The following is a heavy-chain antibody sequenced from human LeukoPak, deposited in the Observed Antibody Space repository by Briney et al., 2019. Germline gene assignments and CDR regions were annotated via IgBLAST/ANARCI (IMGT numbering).Heavy chain of an antibody. CDR1: GFTFSSYA. Sequence: GGSLRLSCAASGFTFSSYAMSWVRQAPGKGLEWVSAISGSGGSTYYADSVKGRFTISRDNSKNTLYLQMNSLRAEDTAVYYCAKFSANDYVWGSYRHDAFDIWGQGTMVTVSS. J-gene: IGHJ3*02. D-gene: IGHD3-16*02. V-gene: IGHV3-23*01. CDR3: AKFSANDYVWGSYRHDAFDI. CDR2: ISGSGGST.